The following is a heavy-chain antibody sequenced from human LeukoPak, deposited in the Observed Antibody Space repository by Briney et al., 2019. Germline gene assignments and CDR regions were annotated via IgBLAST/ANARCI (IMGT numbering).Heavy chain of an antibody. Sequence: GGSLRLSCAASGLILSSYGIHWVRQAPGKGLEWVAVIWYDGTNIYYGDSVKGRFSISRDNSKNTVYLQMDRLRAEDTAVYYCARDAGGAFGNYVNYFDYWGQGTLVTVSS. V-gene: IGHV3-33*01. D-gene: IGHD4-11*01. CDR2: IWYDGTNI. CDR3: ARDAGGAFGNYVNYFDY. J-gene: IGHJ4*02. CDR1: GLILSSYG.